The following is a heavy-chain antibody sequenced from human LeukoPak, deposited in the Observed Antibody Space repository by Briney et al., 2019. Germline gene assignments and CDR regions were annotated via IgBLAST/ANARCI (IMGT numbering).Heavy chain of an antibody. D-gene: IGHD2-15*01. CDR3: ATDDDLGYCSGGSCYPSDY. CDR2: ISSSSSTI. Sequence: GGSLRLSCAASGFTFSSYSMNWVRQAPGKGLEWVSYISSSSSTIYYADSVKGRFTISRDNAKNSLYLQMNSLRAEGTAVYYCATDDDLGYCSGGSCYPSDYWGQGTLVTVSS. J-gene: IGHJ4*02. CDR1: GFTFSSYS. V-gene: IGHV3-48*01.